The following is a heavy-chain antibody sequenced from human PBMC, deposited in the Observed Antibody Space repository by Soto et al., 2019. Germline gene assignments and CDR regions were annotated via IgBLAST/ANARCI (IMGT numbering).Heavy chain of an antibody. CDR1: GGTFSSYA. J-gene: IGHJ4*02. CDR2: SIPIFGTA. CDR3: AVFGVKNNNFDY. Sequence: QVQLVQSGAEVKKPGSSVKVSCKASGGTFSSYAISWVRQAPGQGLEWMGGSIPIFGTANYAQKFQGRVTITADESTRKAYMELSSLRSEDPAVYYCAVFGVKNNNFDYWGQGTLVTVSS. D-gene: IGHD3-3*01. V-gene: IGHV1-69*01.